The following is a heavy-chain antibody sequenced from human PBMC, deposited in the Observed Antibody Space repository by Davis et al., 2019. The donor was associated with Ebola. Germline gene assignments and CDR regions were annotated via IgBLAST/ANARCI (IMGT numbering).Heavy chain of an antibody. D-gene: IGHD6-19*01. CDR3: ARARGWYGEYDY. V-gene: IGHV4-59*01. CDR2: IYYSGST. J-gene: IGHJ4*02. Sequence: MPSETLSLTCAVYGGSFSSYYWSWIRQPPGKGLEWIGYIYYSGSTNYNPSLKSRVTMSVDTSKKQFSLRLRSVTAADTAVYYCARARGWYGEYDYWGQGTLVTVSS. CDR1: GGSFSSYY.